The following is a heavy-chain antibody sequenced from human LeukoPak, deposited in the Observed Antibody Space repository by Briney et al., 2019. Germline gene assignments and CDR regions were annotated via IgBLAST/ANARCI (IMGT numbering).Heavy chain of an antibody. CDR1: GFTFSDYY. CDR3: GRDGKYSGAFDS. D-gene: IGHD1-26*01. V-gene: IGHV3-48*01. CDR2: ISTSSSTI. J-gene: IGHJ5*01. Sequence: PGGSLRLSCAASGFTFSDYYMNWVRQAPGKGLEWLSYISTSSSTIYYSDSVKGRFTISRDNAKNSLYLQMNSLRAEDTAVYYCGRDGKYSGAFDSWGQGTLVTVSS.